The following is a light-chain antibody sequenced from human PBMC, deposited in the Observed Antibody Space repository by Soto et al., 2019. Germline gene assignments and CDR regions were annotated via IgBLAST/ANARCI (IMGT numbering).Light chain of an antibody. V-gene: IGKV3-15*01. CDR2: GAS. Sequence: ELVMTQSPVTLSVSPGERATLSCTASQSVSTNLAWYQQKPGQAPRLLIYGASTRANGIPARFSGSGSGTDFTLTVSSLQSEDFAVYYCQQYHDWPPNAFGQGTKLEIK. J-gene: IGKJ2*01. CDR3: QQYHDWPPNA. CDR1: QSVSTN.